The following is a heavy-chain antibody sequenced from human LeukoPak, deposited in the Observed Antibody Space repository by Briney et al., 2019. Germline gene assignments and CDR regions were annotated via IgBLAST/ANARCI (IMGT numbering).Heavy chain of an antibody. J-gene: IGHJ4*02. Sequence: GGSLRLSCAASGFTFSSYGMHWVRQAPGKGLEWVAFIRYDGSNKYYADSVKGRFTISRDNSKNTLYLQMNSLRAEDTAVYYCAKALGYGDYVDYFDYWGQGTLVTVSS. D-gene: IGHD4-17*01. V-gene: IGHV3-30*02. CDR3: AKALGYGDYVDYFDY. CDR2: IRYDGSNK. CDR1: GFTFSSYG.